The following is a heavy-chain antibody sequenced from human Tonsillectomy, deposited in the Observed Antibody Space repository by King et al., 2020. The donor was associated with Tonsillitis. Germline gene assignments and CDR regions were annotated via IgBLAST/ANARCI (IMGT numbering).Heavy chain of an antibody. CDR1: GFTFSSYS. V-gene: IGHV3-23*04. J-gene: IGHJ4*02. Sequence: VQLVESGGGLVRPGGSLRLSCAASGFTFSSYSMTWVRQAPGKGLEWVSVISDSGANTNYADSVKGRFTISRGNSKNTLYLEMNSLRAEDTAVYYCATSTVMEFWGQGTLVTVSP. CDR2: ISDSGANT. D-gene: IGHD4-11*01. CDR3: ATSTVMEF.